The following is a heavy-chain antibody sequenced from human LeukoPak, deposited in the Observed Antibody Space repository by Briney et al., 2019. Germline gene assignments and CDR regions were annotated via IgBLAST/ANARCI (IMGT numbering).Heavy chain of an antibody. CDR2: ISYDGSNK. CDR1: GFTFSSYG. CDR3: AKEGGYSYGLYGMDA. Sequence: PGGSLRLSCAASGFTFSSYGMHWVRQAPGKGLEWVAVISYDGSNKYYADSVKGRFTISRDNSENTLYLQMNSLRAEDTAVYYCAKEGGYSYGLYGMDAWGQGTTVTVSS. V-gene: IGHV3-30*18. D-gene: IGHD5-18*01. J-gene: IGHJ6*02.